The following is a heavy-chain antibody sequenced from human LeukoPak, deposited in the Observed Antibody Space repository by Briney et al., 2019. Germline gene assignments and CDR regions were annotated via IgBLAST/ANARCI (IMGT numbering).Heavy chain of an antibody. V-gene: IGHV3-30*02. D-gene: IGHD6-13*01. CDR1: GFTFSSYG. CDR3: AKDRRYSSSWSGSYYYYMDV. CDR2: IWYGGSNK. Sequence: PGGSLRLSCAASGFTFSSYGMHWVRQAPGKGLEWVAVIWYGGSNKYNADSVKGRFTISRDNSKNTLYLQMNSLRAEDTAVYYCAKDRRYSSSWSGSYYYYMDVWGKGTTVTVSS. J-gene: IGHJ6*03.